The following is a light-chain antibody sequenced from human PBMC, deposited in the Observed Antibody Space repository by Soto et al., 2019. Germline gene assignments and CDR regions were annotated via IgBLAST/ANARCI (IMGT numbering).Light chain of an antibody. J-gene: IGLJ3*02. CDR3: AAWDDSLDGFWV. CDR1: SSNIGSNT. Sequence: QSVLTQPPSASGTPGQRVTISCSGSSSNIGSNTVSWYQQFPGTAPKLLIHNNNQRPSGVPDRFSGSKSGTSASLAISGLQSADEADYYCAAWDDSLDGFWVLGGGTKLTVL. V-gene: IGLV1-44*01. CDR2: NNN.